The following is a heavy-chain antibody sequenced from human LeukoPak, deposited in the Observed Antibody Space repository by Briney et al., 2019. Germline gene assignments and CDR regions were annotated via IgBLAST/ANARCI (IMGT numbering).Heavy chain of an antibody. J-gene: IGHJ3*02. CDR2: ISWNSGSI. CDR3: AKDIGFYSSSRGNDAFDI. Sequence: GGTLRLSCAASGFTFSSYGMSWVRQAPGKGLEWVSGISWNSGSIGYADSVKGRFTISRDNAKNSLYLQMNSLRAEDTALYYCAKDIGFYSSSRGNDAFDIWGQGTMVTVSS. CDR1: GFTFSSYG. D-gene: IGHD6-13*01. V-gene: IGHV3-9*01.